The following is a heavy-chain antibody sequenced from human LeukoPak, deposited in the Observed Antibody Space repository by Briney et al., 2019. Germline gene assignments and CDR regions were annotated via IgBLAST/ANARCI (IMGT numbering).Heavy chain of an antibody. CDR1: GDSISTYY. D-gene: IGHD6-13*01. J-gene: IGHJ4*02. CDR2: IYFSGTT. Sequence: SETLSLTCTVSGDSISTYYWSWIRQPPGKRLEWIGYIYFSGTTNYNPSLKSRVTISVDTSKNQYSLRLSSVTAADTAVYYCARYISSGNDYWGQGSLVTVSS. CDR3: ARYISSGNDY. V-gene: IGHV4-59*08.